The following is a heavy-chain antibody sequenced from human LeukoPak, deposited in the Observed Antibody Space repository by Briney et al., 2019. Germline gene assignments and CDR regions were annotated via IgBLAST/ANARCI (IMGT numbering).Heavy chain of an antibody. CDR2: IDSDGSST. CDR3: ARGRKQWLDYYGMDV. Sequence: GGSLRLSCAASGFTFSSYWMHWVRQAPGKGLVWVSRIDSDGSSTSYADSVKGRFTISRDNAKNTLYLQMNSLRAEDTAVYYCARGRKQWLDYYGMDVWGQGTTVAVSS. CDR1: GFTFSSYW. D-gene: IGHD6-19*01. J-gene: IGHJ6*02. V-gene: IGHV3-74*01.